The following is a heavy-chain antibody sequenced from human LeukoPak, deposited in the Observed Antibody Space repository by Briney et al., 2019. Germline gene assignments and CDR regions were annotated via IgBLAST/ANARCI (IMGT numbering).Heavy chain of an antibody. J-gene: IGHJ4*02. D-gene: IGHD6-19*01. V-gene: IGHV6-1*01. CDR3: ARDEGNTGWHTFDI. Sequence: SPTLSLTCGISGDSVSTINGAWNWVRQSPSRGLEWLGSTYYRSKWYYDYAVSVQGRITINPDTSKNQFSLQLSSVTPEDTAVYYCARDEGNTGWHTFDIWGQGTLITVSS. CDR1: GDSVSTINGA. CDR2: TYYRSKWYY.